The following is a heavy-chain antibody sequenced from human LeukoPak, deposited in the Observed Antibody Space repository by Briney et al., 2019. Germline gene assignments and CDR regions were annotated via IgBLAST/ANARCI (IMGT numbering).Heavy chain of an antibody. CDR1: GFTFSSYE. D-gene: IGHD1-1*01. J-gene: IGHJ4*02. Sequence: GGSLRLSCAASGFTFSSYEMNWVRQAPGKGLEWVSYISSSGSTIYYADSVKGRFTISRDNAKNSLYLQMHSLRAEDTAVYYCARCTTGRTFGSLREIKRSREIDYWGQGTLVTVSS. V-gene: IGHV3-48*03. CDR2: ISSSGSTI. CDR3: ARCTTGRTFGSLREIKRSREIDY.